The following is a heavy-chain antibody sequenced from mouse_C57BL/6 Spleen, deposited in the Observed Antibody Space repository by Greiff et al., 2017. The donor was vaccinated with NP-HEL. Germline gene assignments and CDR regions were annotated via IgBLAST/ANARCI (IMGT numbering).Heavy chain of an antibody. D-gene: IGHD1-1*01. CDR3: ARLTVVDAMDY. CDR2: ISSGGSYT. J-gene: IGHJ4*01. V-gene: IGHV5-6*01. Sequence: EVKLQESGGDLVKPGGSLKLSCAASGFTFSSYGMSWVRQTPDKRLEWVATISSGGSYTYYPDSVKGRFTISRDNAKNTLYLQMSSLKSEDTAMYYCARLTVVDAMDYWGQGTSVTVSS. CDR1: GFTFSSYG.